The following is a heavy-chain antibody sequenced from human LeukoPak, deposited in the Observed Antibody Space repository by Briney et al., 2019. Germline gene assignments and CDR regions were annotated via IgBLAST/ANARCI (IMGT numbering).Heavy chain of an antibody. CDR1: GGSISSYY. D-gene: IGHD2-21*02. CDR3: ARGLHRWYFDL. J-gene: IGHJ2*01. V-gene: IGHV4-59*01. CDR2: IYYTGST. Sequence: SSETLSLTCTVSGGSISSYYWTWIRQPPGKGLEWIGYIYYTGSTDYNPSLKSRVTMSLDTSKNQFSLKLSSVTAADTAVYYCARGLHRWYFDLWGRGTLVTVSS.